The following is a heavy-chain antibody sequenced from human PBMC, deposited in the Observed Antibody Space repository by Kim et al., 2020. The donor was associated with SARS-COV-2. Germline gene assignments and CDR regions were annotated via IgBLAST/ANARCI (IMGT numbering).Heavy chain of an antibody. CDR1: AFTFKTYA. V-gene: IGHV3-23*05. Sequence: GGSLRLSCVASAFTFKTYAMSWVRQAPGKGLEWVSSIYSDSSGTFYADSVKGRFTISRDNSKSTLYLQMNSLTADDTAIYYCARAGLDGHFYVGDFDYWGRGTLVTVSS. CDR3: ARAGLDGHFYVGDFDY. CDR2: IYSDSSGT. D-gene: IGHD3-10*02. J-gene: IGHJ4*02.